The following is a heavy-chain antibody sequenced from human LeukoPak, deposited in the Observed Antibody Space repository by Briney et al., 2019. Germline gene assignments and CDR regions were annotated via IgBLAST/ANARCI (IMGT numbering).Heavy chain of an antibody. CDR1: GFTFTSSA. CDR2: IVVGSGNT. Sequence: SVKVSCKASGFTFTSSAVQWVRQARGQRLEWIGWIVVGSGNTNYAQKFQERVTITRDMSTSTAYMELSSLRSEDTAVYYCARDPRGIAAAAPDGFDIWGQGTMVTVSS. J-gene: IGHJ3*02. D-gene: IGHD6-13*01. V-gene: IGHV1-58*01. CDR3: ARDPRGIAAAAPDGFDI.